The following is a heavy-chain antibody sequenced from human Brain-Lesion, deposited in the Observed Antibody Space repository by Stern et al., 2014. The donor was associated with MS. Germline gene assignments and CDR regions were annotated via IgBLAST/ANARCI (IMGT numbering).Heavy chain of an antibody. J-gene: IGHJ6*02. CDR1: GYIFTGYY. V-gene: IGHV1-2*02. Sequence: VQLVESGAEVKKPGASVKVSCTTSGYIFTGYYIHWVRQAPGQWLEWMAWINPNTGGTKYEQKFQGRVTMSRDTSISTAYVELSSLTSDDTAVYYCARDQRGITIFGVVTDYYYLGMDVWGQGTTVTVSS. CDR2: INPNTGGT. CDR3: ARDQRGITIFGVVTDYYYLGMDV. D-gene: IGHD3-3*01.